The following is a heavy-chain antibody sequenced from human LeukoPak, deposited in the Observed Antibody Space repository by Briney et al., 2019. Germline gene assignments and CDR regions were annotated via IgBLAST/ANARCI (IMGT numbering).Heavy chain of an antibody. CDR1: GYTFTSYG. J-gene: IGHJ4*02. D-gene: IGHD3-10*01. CDR2: ISAYNGNT. V-gene: IGHV1-18*01. CDR3: ARGVTSYGSGSYRWGFDY. Sequence: ASVKLSCKASGYTFTSYGISWVRQAPGQGLEWMGWISAYNGNTNYAQKLQGRVTMTTDTSTSTAYMELRSLRTDDPAVYYCARGVTSYGSGSYRWGFDYWGQGTLVTVSS.